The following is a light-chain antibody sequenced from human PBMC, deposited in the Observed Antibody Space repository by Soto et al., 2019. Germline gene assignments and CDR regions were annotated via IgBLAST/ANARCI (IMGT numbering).Light chain of an antibody. CDR3: QHYGSSLFT. CDR1: QSVSSSY. CDR2: GAS. V-gene: IGKV3-20*01. J-gene: IGKJ3*01. Sequence: EIVLTQSPGTLSLSPGERATLSCRASQSVSSSYLAWYQQKPGQAPRLLIYGASSRATGIPDRSSGSGSGTDFTLTISRLEPEDFAVYYCQHYGSSLFTFGPGTKVDIK.